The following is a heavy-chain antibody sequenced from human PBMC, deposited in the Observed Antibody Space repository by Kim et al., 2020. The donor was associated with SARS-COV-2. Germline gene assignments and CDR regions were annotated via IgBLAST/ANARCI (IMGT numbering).Heavy chain of an antibody. D-gene: IGHD1-26*01. CDR3: ARDGYSGSSGDF. V-gene: IGHV1-3*01. CDR2: INAGSGYT. Sequence: ASVKVSCKTFGYTFTHYGIHWVRQAPGHRLEWMAYINAGSGYTKFSEKFQGRVTLTSDASASTAYMDLSNLRSEDTGVYYCARDGYSGSSGDFWGQGTLVTVSS. J-gene: IGHJ4*02. CDR1: GYTFTHYG.